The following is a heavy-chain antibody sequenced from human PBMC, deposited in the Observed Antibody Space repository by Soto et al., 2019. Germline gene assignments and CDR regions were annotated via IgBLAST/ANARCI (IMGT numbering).Heavy chain of an antibody. Sequence: SETLSLTCTVSGGSISSSSYYWGWIRQPPGKGLEWIGSIYYSGSTYYNPSLKSRVTVSVDTSKNQFSLKLNSVTAVDTAVYYCARFYYDGSRYHSALDHWGQGILVTVSS. CDR1: GGSISSSSYY. D-gene: IGHD3-22*01. CDR2: IYYSGST. CDR3: ARFYYDGSRYHSALDH. J-gene: IGHJ4*02. V-gene: IGHV4-39*07.